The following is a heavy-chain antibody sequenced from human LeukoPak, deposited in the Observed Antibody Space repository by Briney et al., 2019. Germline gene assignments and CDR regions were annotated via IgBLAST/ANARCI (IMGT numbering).Heavy chain of an antibody. CDR3: ARGPYDYVWGSYRPLFDY. D-gene: IGHD3-16*02. V-gene: IGHV3-21*01. J-gene: IGHJ4*02. CDR2: ISDSSGYI. Sequence: PGGSLRLSCAASGFTFSSYSMNWVRQAPGKGLEWVSSISDSSGYIYYADSVKGRFTISRDNAKNSLYLQMNSLRAEDTAVYYCARGPYDYVWGSYRPLFDYWGQGTLVTVSS. CDR1: GFTFSSYS.